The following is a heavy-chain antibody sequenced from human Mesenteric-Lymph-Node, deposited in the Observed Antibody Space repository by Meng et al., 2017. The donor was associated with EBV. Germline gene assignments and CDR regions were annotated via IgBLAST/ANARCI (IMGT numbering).Heavy chain of an antibody. J-gene: IGHJ4*02. Sequence: QGQLQGSVPGLVQPSGTLSLTCAVSSGSISNSNWWSWVRQPPGKGLQWIGEIFHSGGTNYNPSLKSRVTISVDKSKNQFSLKVNSLTAADTAVYYCARITFGGAIGDWGQGTLVTVSS. CDR2: IFHSGGT. CDR1: SGSISNSNW. CDR3: ARITFGGAIGD. V-gene: IGHV4-4*02. D-gene: IGHD3-16*02.